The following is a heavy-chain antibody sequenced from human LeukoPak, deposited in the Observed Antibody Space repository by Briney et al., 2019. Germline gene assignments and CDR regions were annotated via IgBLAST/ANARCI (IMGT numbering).Heavy chain of an antibody. CDR2: IYSGGST. D-gene: IGHD3-22*01. J-gene: IGHJ5*02. Sequence: GGSLRLSCAASGFTVSSNYMSWVRQAPGKGLEWISVIYSGGSTYYADSVKGRFTISRDNSKNTLYLQMNSLRAEDTAVYYCARLYYDSSGYYCLVPWGQGTLVTVSS. V-gene: IGHV3-53*01. CDR1: GFTVSSNY. CDR3: ARLYYDSSGYYCLVP.